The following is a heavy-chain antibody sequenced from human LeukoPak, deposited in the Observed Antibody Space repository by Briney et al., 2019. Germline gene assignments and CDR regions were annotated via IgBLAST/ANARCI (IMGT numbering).Heavy chain of an antibody. CDR2: INPSGGST. CDR3: ARDSEMATNRFDP. J-gene: IGHJ5*02. Sequence: ASVKVSCKASGYTFTAYYMYWVRQAPGQGLEWMGWINPSGGSTSYAQKFQGRVTMTRDTSTSTVYMELSSLRSEDTAVYYCARDSEMATNRFDPWGQGTLVTVSS. D-gene: IGHD5-24*01. CDR1: GYTFTAYY. V-gene: IGHV1-46*01.